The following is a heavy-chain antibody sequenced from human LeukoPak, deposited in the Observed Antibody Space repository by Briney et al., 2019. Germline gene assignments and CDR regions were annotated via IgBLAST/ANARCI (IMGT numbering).Heavy chain of an antibody. V-gene: IGHV3-53*01. CDR1: EFTVSGNQ. D-gene: IGHD6-6*01. CDR2: IYTDDTI. Sequence: GGSLRLSCVVSEFTVSGNQMSWVRQAPGKGLEWVSVIYTDDTIVYADSVKGRFTISRDNSKNTLYLQLSSLRPDDTAVYYCAKGAPSSSSIFDFWGPGTLVTVSS. J-gene: IGHJ4*02. CDR3: AKGAPSSSSIFDF.